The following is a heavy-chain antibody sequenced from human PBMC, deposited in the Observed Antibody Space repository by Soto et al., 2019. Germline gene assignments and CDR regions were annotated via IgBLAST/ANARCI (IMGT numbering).Heavy chain of an antibody. D-gene: IGHD1-26*01. Sequence: QVQLQESGPGLVKPSDTLSLTCAVSGYSISSSNWWGWIRQPPGKGLEWIGYIYYSGTTYYNPSLKSRGPLSVDTSKIQFSLKLTSVTAVDPAVYYCASREIQGPIDYWGQGTLVTVSS. CDR3: ASREIQGPIDY. J-gene: IGHJ4*02. V-gene: IGHV4-28*01. CDR1: GYSISSSNW. CDR2: IYYSGTT.